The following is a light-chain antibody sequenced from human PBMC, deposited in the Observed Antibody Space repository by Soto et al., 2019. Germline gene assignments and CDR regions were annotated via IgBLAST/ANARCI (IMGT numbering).Light chain of an antibody. V-gene: IGKV3-20*01. CDR1: QSVTSSY. J-gene: IGKJ5*01. CDR2: GAS. CDR3: QQYGSLSIT. Sequence: EIVLTQSPGTLSLSPGERVTLSCRASQSVTSSYLAWYQQKPGQAPRLLIYGASSRATGIPDRFSGSGSGTDFTLTITRLEPEDFAVYYCQQYGSLSITFGQGTRLEIK.